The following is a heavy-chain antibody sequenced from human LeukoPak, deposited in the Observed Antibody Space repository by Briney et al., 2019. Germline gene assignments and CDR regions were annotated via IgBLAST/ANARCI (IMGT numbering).Heavy chain of an antibody. CDR1: DGSINSYY. Sequence: SETLSLTCSVSDGSINSYYWNWIRRPPGKGLEWSGYIYYNVNTNYSPSLKSRVTMSVDTSKNLFPLKVSSVTAADTAVYYCARGRSNYYGMDVWGQGTTVTVSS. V-gene: IGHV4-59*01. J-gene: IGHJ6*02. CDR3: ARGRSNYYGMDV. D-gene: IGHD1-26*01. CDR2: IYYNVNT.